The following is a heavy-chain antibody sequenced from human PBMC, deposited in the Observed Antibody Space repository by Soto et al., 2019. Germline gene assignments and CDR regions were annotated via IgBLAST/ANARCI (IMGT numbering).Heavy chain of an antibody. CDR1: GGTFSSYA. CDR2: IIPIFGTA. Sequence: QVQLVQSGAEVKKPGSSVKVSCKASGGTFSSYAISWVRQAPGQGLEWMGGIIPIFGTANYAQKFQGRVTITADESTSTAYMELSSLRSEDTAVYYCAREVPSVPGSYYGTSFLDWGQGTLVTVSS. CDR3: AREVPSVPGSYYGTSFLD. D-gene: IGHD1-26*01. V-gene: IGHV1-69*01. J-gene: IGHJ4*02.